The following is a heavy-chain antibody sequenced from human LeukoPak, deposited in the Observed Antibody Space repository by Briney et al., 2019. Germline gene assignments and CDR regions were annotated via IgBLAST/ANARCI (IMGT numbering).Heavy chain of an antibody. D-gene: IGHD3-10*01. Sequence: GGSLRLSCAASGFTFSSYAMHWVRQAPGKGLEWVAVMSFDGDNKYYVDSVKGRFTVSRDNSKNTVYLHMNSLRAEDTALYYCAKNYFGSGSYYNGLDYWGQGTLVTVSS. CDR1: GFTFSSYA. V-gene: IGHV3-30*18. J-gene: IGHJ4*02. CDR3: AKNYFGSGSYYNGLDY. CDR2: MSFDGDNK.